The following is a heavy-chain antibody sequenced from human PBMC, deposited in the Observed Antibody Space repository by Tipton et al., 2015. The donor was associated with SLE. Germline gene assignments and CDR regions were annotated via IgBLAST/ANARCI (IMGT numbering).Heavy chain of an antibody. CDR1: GFTFSSYE. Sequence: GSLRLSCAASGFTFSSYEMNWVRQAQGKGPQWVSYISSSGSNIYYADSVKGRFTISRDNAKNSLYLQMNSLRAEDTAVYYCARTNSFDLWGRGTLVTVSS. J-gene: IGHJ2*01. CDR3: ARTNSFDL. CDR2: ISSSGSNI. V-gene: IGHV3-48*03.